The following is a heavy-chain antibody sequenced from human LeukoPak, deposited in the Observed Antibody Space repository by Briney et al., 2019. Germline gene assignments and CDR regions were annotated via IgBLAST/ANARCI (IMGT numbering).Heavy chain of an antibody. D-gene: IGHD6-19*01. Sequence: GSSVKVSCKASGGTFSSYAISWVRQAPGQGLEWMGRIIPIFGTANYAQKFQGRVTITTDESTSTAYMELSSLRSDDTAVYYCARDSSGGSANDAFDIWGQGTMVTVSS. V-gene: IGHV1-69*05. CDR1: GGTFSSYA. J-gene: IGHJ3*02. CDR2: IIPIFGTA. CDR3: ARDSSGGSANDAFDI.